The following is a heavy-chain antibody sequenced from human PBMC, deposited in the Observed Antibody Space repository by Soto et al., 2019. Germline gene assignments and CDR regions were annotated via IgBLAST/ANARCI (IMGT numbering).Heavy chain of an antibody. CDR1: GFTFSSYG. CDR2: ILYDGSNE. J-gene: IGHJ4*02. V-gene: IGHV3-30*18. Sequence: GGSLRLSCAASGFTFSSYGMHWVRQAPGKGLEWVALILYDGSNEYYADSVKGRFTISRDTSKNTLYLQMNSMRAEDTAVYYCAKVGCISTSCLDYWGQGTLVTVSS. CDR3: AKVGCISTSCLDY. D-gene: IGHD2-2*01.